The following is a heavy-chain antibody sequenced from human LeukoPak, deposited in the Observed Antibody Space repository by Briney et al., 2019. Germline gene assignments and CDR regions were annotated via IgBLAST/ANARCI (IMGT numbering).Heavy chain of an antibody. D-gene: IGHD5-18*01. CDR2: INHSGST. Sequence: SETLSLTCAVYGGSFSGYYWSWIRQPPGKGLEWIGEINHSGSTNYNPSLKSRVTISVDTSKNQFSLKLSSVTAADTAVYYCARENVDTAMFDAFDIWGQGTMVTVSS. CDR1: GGSFSGYY. CDR3: ARENVDTAMFDAFDI. J-gene: IGHJ3*02. V-gene: IGHV4-34*01.